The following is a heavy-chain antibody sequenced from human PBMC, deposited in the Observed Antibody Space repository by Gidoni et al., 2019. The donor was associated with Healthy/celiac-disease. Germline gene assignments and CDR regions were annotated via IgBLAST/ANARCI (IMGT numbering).Heavy chain of an antibody. CDR2: IIPIFGTA. CDR1: GGPFSSYA. CDR3: ARIGGTGGAFDI. D-gene: IGHD1-1*01. J-gene: IGHJ3*02. V-gene: IGHV1-69*01. Sequence: QVQLVQSGAEVKTPGSSVKVSCKASGGPFSSYAIRWVRQAPGQGLEWMGGIIPIFGTANYAQKFQGRVTITADESTSTAYMELSSLRSEDTAVYYCARIGGTGGAFDIWGQGTMVTVSS.